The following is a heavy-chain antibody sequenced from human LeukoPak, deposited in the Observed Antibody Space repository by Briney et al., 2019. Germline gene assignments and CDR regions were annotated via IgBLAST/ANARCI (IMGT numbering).Heavy chain of an antibody. CDR2: ISASGSNT. CDR1: GFRFGDFA. CDR3: AKVGENVLRIYPHSYYFDS. V-gene: IGHV3-23*01. J-gene: IGHJ4*02. Sequence: GGSLRLSCEASGFRFGDFAMSWVCQTPGKGLEWVSGISASGSNTYYAASVKGRFTSSRDNSKNILYLQMFSLRAEDAAVYYCAKVGENVLRIYPHSYYFDSWGQGTLVAVSS. D-gene: IGHD2-15*01.